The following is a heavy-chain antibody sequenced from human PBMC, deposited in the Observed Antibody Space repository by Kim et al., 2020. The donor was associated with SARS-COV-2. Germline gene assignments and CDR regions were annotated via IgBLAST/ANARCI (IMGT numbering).Heavy chain of an antibody. V-gene: IGHV3-13*01. CDR2: DT. J-gene: IGHJ4*02. CDR3: ARDREGAFDY. Sequence: DTYDADSVKGRFTISRENARSSVFLQMNSLRAGDTAVYYCARDREGAFDYWGQGTLVTVSS.